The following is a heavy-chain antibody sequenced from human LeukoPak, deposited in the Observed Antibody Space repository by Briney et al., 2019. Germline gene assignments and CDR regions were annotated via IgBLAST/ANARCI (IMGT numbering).Heavy chain of an antibody. CDR2: IWYDGSNK. Sequence: PGGSLRLSCAASGFTFSSYGMHWVRQAPGKGLEWVAVIWYDGSNKYYADSVKGRFTISRDNSKNTLYLQMNSLRAEDTAVYYCARDQDEDEKSGFDYWGQGTLVTVSS. V-gene: IGHV3-33*01. CDR1: GFTFSSYG. D-gene: IGHD2-15*01. CDR3: ARDQDEDEKSGFDY. J-gene: IGHJ4*02.